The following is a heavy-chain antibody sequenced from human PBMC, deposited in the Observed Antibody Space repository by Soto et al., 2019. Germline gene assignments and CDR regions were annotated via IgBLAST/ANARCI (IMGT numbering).Heavy chain of an antibody. Sequence: QVQLVESGGGVVQPGRSLRLSCAASGFTFSSYGMHRVRQAPGKGLEWVAVLSYDGSNKYYADSVKGRFTISRDNSKNTLYLQMNSLRAEDTAVYYCAKETYSGPLDSWGQGPLVTVSS. CDR3: AKETYSGPLDS. J-gene: IGHJ4*02. D-gene: IGHD2-15*01. CDR1: GFTFSSYG. V-gene: IGHV3-30*18. CDR2: LSYDGSNK.